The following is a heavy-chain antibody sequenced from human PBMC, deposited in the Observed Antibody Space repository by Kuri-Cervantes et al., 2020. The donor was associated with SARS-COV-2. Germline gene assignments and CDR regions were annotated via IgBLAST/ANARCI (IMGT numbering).Heavy chain of an antibody. V-gene: IGHV3-74*01. J-gene: IGHJ4*02. CDR2: IKSDGSST. CDR3: VRDGDHWNFDY. Sequence: GGSLRLSCAASGFTFSSHWMHWVRQGPGKGLVWVARIKSDGSSTNYAASVKGRFTISRDNAKNMLFLQMNSLRAEDTAVYYCVRDGDHWNFDYWGQGTLVTVSS. CDR1: GFTFSSHW. D-gene: IGHD1-1*01.